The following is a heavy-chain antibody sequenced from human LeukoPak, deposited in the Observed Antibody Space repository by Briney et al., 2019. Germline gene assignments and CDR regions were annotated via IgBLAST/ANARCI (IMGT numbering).Heavy chain of an antibody. CDR2: ISWNSGSI. J-gene: IGHJ4*02. CDR1: GFTFDDYA. CDR3: ARSVEMATRIDY. V-gene: IGHV3-9*03. D-gene: IGHD5-24*01. Sequence: GRSLRLSCAASGFTFDDYAMHWVRQAQGKGLEWDSGISWNSGSIGYADSVKGRFTISRDNAKNSLYLQMNSLRAEDMALYYCARSVEMATRIDYWGQGTLVTVSS.